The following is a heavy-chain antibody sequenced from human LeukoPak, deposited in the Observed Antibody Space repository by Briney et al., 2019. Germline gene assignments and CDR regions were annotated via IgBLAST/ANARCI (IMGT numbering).Heavy chain of an antibody. CDR1: GFTFSSYW. V-gene: IGHV3-30*03. Sequence: PGGSLRLSCAASGFTFSSYWMSWVRQVPGKGLEWVAVISYDGSNKYYVDSVKGRFTISRDNAKNSLYLQMNSLRAEDTAVYYCARMGSSSWYSEDYYYYGMDVWGQGTTVTVSS. J-gene: IGHJ6*02. D-gene: IGHD6-13*01. CDR3: ARMGSSSWYSEDYYYYGMDV. CDR2: ISYDGSNK.